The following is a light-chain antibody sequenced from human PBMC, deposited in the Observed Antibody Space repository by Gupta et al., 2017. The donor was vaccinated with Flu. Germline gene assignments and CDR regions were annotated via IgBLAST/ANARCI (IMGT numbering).Light chain of an antibody. V-gene: IGKV1-5*03. Sequence: DIQMTESPSTLSASVGDRVTINCRASQSISSWLAWYQQKPGKAPKLLIYKASILESGVPSRFSGSGSGTEFTLTISSLQPDDLATYYCQQYDTYPRTFGEGTKVEIK. CDR3: QQYDTYPRT. J-gene: IGKJ2*02. CDR2: KAS. CDR1: QSISSW.